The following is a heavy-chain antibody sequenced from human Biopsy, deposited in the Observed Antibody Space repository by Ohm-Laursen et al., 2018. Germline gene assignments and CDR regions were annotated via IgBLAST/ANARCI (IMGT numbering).Heavy chain of an antibody. CDR3: ARDPLNGHKHFDY. CDR1: SYTFTDYN. Sequence: ASVKVSCKASSYTFTDYNIHWMRQAPGQGLEWLAYINCKTGATNYAQKFQGTVTMTRDTSISTAYLALGSLRSADTAIYYCARDPLNGHKHFDYWGQGSLVAVSS. D-gene: IGHD2-8*01. J-gene: IGHJ4*02. CDR2: INCKTGAT. V-gene: IGHV1-2*02.